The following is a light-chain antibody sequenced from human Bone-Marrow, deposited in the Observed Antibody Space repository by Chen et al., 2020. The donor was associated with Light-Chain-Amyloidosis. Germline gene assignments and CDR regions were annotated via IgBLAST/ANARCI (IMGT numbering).Light chain of an antibody. CDR3: CAYAGTYTWL. Sequence: QSALTQPHSVSGSPGQSVTISCTGTSSDIGGYDYVSWYQQYPGTAPKLIIYDVHKRPSGVPDRFSASKSANTASLTISGLQADDEAEYHCCAYAGTYTWLFGGGTRLTVL. J-gene: IGLJ3*02. CDR1: SSDIGGYDY. V-gene: IGLV2-11*01. CDR2: DVH.